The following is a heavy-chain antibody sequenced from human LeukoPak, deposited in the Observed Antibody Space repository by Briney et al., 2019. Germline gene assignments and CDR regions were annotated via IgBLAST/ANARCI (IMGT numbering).Heavy chain of an antibody. CDR2: IYSGGST. D-gene: IGHD6-19*01. CDR3: ASSSSAVAGTFDY. V-gene: IGHV3-53*01. J-gene: IGHJ4*02. Sequence: PGGSLRLSCAASGFTVSSNYMSWVRQAPGKGLEWVSVIYSGGSTYYADSVKGRFTISRDNSKNTLYLQMNSLRAEDTAVYYCASSSSAVAGTFDYWGQGTLVTVSS. CDR1: GFTVSSNY.